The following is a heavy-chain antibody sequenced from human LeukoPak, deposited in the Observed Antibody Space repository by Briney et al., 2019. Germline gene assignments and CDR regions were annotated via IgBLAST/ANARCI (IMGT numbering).Heavy chain of an antibody. CDR1: GFTFSTYS. CDR2: ISSSSSTI. V-gene: IGHV3-48*01. J-gene: IGHJ3*02. CDR3: ARDSPPDI. Sequence: GGSLRLSCAASGFTFSTYSMNWVRQAPGKGLEWVSYISSSSSTIYYADSVKGRFTISRDNAKNSLYLRMNSLRAEDTAVYYCARDSPPDIWGQGTMVTVSS.